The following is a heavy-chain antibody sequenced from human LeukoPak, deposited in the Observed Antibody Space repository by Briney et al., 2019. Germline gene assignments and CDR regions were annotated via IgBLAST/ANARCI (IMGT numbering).Heavy chain of an antibody. CDR3: ARVGAVAAADC. CDR2: IFSGDST. J-gene: IGHJ4*02. D-gene: IGHD6-19*01. V-gene: IGHV3-66*01. CDR1: GFIVSSKY. Sequence: GGSLKVSCAASGFIVSSKYMSWVRQAPGKGLEWVSIIFSGDSTYYADSVKGRFTISRDNSKNTVYLQMNSLRAEDTAVYYCARVGAVAAADCWGQGPLVTVSS.